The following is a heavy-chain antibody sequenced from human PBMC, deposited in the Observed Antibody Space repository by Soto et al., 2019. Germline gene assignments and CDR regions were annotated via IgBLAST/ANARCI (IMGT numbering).Heavy chain of an antibody. V-gene: IGHV3-49*03. CDR1: GFTFGDYA. J-gene: IGHJ6*03. D-gene: IGHD4-4*01. CDR3: TRDRDYDYSNPQQKRYYYYYYMDV. CDR2: IRSKAYGGTT. Sequence: GGSLRLSCTASGFTFGDYAMSWFRQAPGKGLEWVGFIRSKAYGGTTEYAASVKGRFTISRDDSKSIAYLQMNSLKTEDTAVYYCTRDRDYDYSNPQQKRYYYYYYMDVWGKGTTVTVSS.